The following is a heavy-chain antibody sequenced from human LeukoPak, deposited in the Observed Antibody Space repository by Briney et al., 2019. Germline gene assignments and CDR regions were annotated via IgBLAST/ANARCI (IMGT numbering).Heavy chain of an antibody. CDR1: GGSISSYY. D-gene: IGHD2-15*01. Sequence: PSETLSLTCTVSGGSISSYYWSWIRQPPGKGLEWIGYIYYSGSTNYNPSLKSRVTISVDTSKNQFSLKLSSVTAADTAVYYCARAYCSGGSCYFDAFDIWGQGTMVTVSS. CDR2: IYYSGST. V-gene: IGHV4-59*01. CDR3: ARAYCSGGSCYFDAFDI. J-gene: IGHJ3*02.